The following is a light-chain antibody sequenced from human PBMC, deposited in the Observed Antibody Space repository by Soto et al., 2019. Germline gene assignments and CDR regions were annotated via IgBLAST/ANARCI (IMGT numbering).Light chain of an antibody. CDR2: ANN. V-gene: IGLV1-40*01. CDR3: QSYDPTLNVV. CDR1: NSNVGGGYD. Sequence: QSVVTQPPSVSGAPGQTVTISCTGSNSNVGGGYDVHWYQQLPGSAPKLLIYANNHRPSGVPDRFSGSKSGTSASLAITGLQAEDEADYYCQSYDPTLNVVFGGGTQLTVL. J-gene: IGLJ2*01.